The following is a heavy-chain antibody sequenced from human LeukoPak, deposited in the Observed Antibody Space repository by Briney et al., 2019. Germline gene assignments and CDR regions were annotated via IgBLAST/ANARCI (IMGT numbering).Heavy chain of an antibody. CDR1: GFTFSTYA. J-gene: IGHJ4*02. D-gene: IGHD5-12*01. CDR3: AKDRCSGYGGVDY. CDR2: ISGSGSST. V-gene: IGHV3-23*01. Sequence: GGSLRLSCAASGFTFSTYAMSWVRQAPGKGLEWVSTISGSGSSTYYADSVKGRFTISRDNSKNTLYLQMNSLRAEDTAVYYCAKDRCSGYGGVDYWGQGTLVTVSS.